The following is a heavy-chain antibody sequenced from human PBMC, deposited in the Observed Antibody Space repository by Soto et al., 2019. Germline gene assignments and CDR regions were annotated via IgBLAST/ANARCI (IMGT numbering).Heavy chain of an antibody. J-gene: IGHJ5*02. CDR3: ARGPYCSGGSCYSGWFNP. D-gene: IGHD2-15*01. CDR2: INHSGST. V-gene: IGHV4-59*12. CDR1: GGSISSYY. Sequence: SETLSLTCTVSGGSISSYYWSWIRQPPGKGLEWIGYINHSGSTNYNPSLKSRVTISVDTSKNQFSLKLSSVTAADTAVYYCARGPYCSGGSCYSGWFNPWGQGTLVTVSS.